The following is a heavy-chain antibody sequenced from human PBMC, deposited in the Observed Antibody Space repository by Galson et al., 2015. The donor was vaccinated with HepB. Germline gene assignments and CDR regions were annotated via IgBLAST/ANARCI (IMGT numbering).Heavy chain of an antibody. CDR2: IIPIFGTA. V-gene: IGHV1-69*13. D-gene: IGHD2-15*01. CDR1: GGTFSSYA. Sequence: SVKVSCKASGGTFSSYAISWVRQAPGQGLEWMGGIIPIFGTANYAQKFQGRVTITADGSTSTAYMELSSLRSEDTAVYYCARAVGDRPPLFDYWGQGTLVTVSS. CDR3: ARAVGDRPPLFDY. J-gene: IGHJ4*02.